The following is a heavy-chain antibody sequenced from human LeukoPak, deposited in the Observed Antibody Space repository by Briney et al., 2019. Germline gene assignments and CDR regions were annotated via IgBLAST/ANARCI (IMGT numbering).Heavy chain of an antibody. V-gene: IGHV1-69*05. CDR3: ARGEYHYDSTGDYYYYMDV. J-gene: IGHJ6*03. Sequence: SVKVSCKASGGTFSSYAISWVRQAPGQGLEWMGGIIPIFGTANYAQKFQGRVTITTDESTSTAYMELSSLRSEDTAVYYCARGEYHYDSTGDYYYYMDVWGKGTTVTVSS. CDR2: IIPIFGTA. CDR1: GGTFSSYA. D-gene: IGHD3-22*01.